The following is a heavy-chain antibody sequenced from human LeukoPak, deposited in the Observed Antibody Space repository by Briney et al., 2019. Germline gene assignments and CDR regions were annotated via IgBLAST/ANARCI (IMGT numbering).Heavy chain of an antibody. J-gene: IGHJ3*02. CDR1: GFTFSDHY. D-gene: IGHD1-26*01. V-gene: IGHV3-72*01. CDR2: TRNKANSYTT. CDR3: ARVAIVGAAGAFDI. Sequence: GGSLRLSCAASGFTFSDHYMDWVRQAPGKGLEWVGRTRNKANSYTTEYAASVKGRFTISRDDSKNSLYLQMNSLKTEDTAVYYCARVAIVGAAGAFDIWGQGTMVTVSA.